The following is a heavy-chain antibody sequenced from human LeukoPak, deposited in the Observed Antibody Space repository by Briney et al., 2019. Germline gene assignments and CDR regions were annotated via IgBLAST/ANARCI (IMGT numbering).Heavy chain of an antibody. CDR1: GFTVSSNY. Sequence: PGGSLRLSCAASGFTVSSNYMSWVRQAPGKGLEWVSLISGAGSTYYADSVKGRFTISRENSKNTLYLQMNSLRAEDTAVYYCASYTSGWYYFDYWGQGTLVTVSS. D-gene: IGHD6-19*01. J-gene: IGHJ4*02. CDR3: ASYTSGWYYFDY. V-gene: IGHV3-53*01. CDR2: ISGAGST.